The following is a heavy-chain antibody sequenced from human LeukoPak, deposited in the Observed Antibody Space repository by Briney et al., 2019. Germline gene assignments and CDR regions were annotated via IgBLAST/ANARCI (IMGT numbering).Heavy chain of an antibody. D-gene: IGHD4-11*01. CDR1: GFTFSNAW. J-gene: IGHJ4*02. Sequence: QPGGSLRLSCAASGFTFSNAWMSWVRQAPGKGLEWVASIKQDGGETFYVDSVKGRFTISRDNAKNSLYLQMNSLRAEDTAVYYCTREDHSNYNYWGQGTLVTVSS. CDR3: TREDHSNYNY. V-gene: IGHV3-7*01. CDR2: IKQDGGET.